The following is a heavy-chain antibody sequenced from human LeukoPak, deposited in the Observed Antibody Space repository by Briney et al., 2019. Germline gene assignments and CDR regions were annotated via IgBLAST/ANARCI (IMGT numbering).Heavy chain of an antibody. CDR1: GGSISSYY. J-gene: IGHJ6*03. V-gene: IGHV4-59*06. CDR2: IYHSGST. CDR3: ARGSVVVPAAPYYMDV. Sequence: SETLSLTCTVSGGSISSYYWSWIRQPAGKGLEWIGYIYHSGSTYYNPSLKSRVTISVDRSKNQFSLKLSSVTAADTAVYYCARGSVVVPAAPYYMDVWGKGTTVTVSS. D-gene: IGHD2-2*01.